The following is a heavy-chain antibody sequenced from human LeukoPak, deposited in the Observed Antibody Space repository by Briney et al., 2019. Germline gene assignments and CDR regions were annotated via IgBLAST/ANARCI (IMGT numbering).Heavy chain of an antibody. J-gene: IGHJ5*02. CDR3: ARSSGSYFGWFDP. CDR1: GGSISSYY. D-gene: IGHD1-26*01. Sequence: SETLSLTCTVSGGSISSYYWGWIRQPPGKGLEWIGTIYYSGSTYYNPSLTSRVTISVDTSKNQFSLKLSSVTAADTAVYYCARSSGSYFGWFDPWGQGTLVTVSS. CDR2: IYYSGST. V-gene: IGHV4-39*01.